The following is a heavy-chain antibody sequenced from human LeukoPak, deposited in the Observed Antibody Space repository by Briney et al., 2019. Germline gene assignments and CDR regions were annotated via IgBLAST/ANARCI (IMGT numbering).Heavy chain of an antibody. CDR1: GGSFSGYY. J-gene: IGHJ2*01. V-gene: IGHV4-34*01. CDR3: ARGRRTYWYFDL. CDR2: INHSGST. Sequence: PSETLSLTCAVYGGSFSGYYWSWIRQPPGKGLEWIGEINHSGSTNYNPSLKSRVTISVDTSKNQFSLKLSSVTAADTAVYYCARGRRTYWYFDLWGRGTLVTVSS.